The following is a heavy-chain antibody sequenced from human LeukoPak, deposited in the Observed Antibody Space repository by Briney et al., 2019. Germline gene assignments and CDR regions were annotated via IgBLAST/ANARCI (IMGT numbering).Heavy chain of an antibody. J-gene: IGHJ4*02. CDR3: ARDVGEYCSSTNCYASHY. V-gene: IGHV1-2*02. Sequence: ASVKVSCKASGYTFTGYYMHWVRQAPGQGLEWMGWINPNSGGTNYAQKFQGRVTMTRDTSISTAYMELSRLRSDDTAVYYCARDVGEYCSSTNCYASHYWGQRTLVTVSS. CDR2: INPNSGGT. D-gene: IGHD2-2*01. CDR1: GYTFTGYY.